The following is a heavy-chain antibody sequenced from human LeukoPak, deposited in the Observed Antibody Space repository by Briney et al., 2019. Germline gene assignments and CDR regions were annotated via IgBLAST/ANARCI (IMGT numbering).Heavy chain of an antibody. D-gene: IGHD3-10*01. CDR1: GFTFSSYA. CDR3: AKGYNMVWGAPPPFEY. Sequence: GGSLRLSCAASGFTFSSYAMSWVRQAPGKGLEWVSGISGSGGSTYYADSVKGRFTISRDNSNNTLYLQMNSLRAEDTAVYYCAKGYNMVWGAPPPFEYWDQGTLVTVSS. CDR2: ISGSGGST. J-gene: IGHJ4*02. V-gene: IGHV3-23*01.